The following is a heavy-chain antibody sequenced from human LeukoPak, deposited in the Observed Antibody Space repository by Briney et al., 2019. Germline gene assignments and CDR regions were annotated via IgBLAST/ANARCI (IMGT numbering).Heavy chain of an antibody. D-gene: IGHD3-10*02. CDR2: ISSSSSYI. V-gene: IGHV3-21*01. Sequence: PGGSLRLSCAASGFTFSSYNMNWVRQAPGKGLEWVSSISSSSSYIYYADSVKGRFTISRDNAKKSLYLQMNSLRAEDTAVYYCAELGITMIGGVWGKGTTVTISS. CDR3: AELGITMIGGV. J-gene: IGHJ6*04. CDR1: GFTFSSYN.